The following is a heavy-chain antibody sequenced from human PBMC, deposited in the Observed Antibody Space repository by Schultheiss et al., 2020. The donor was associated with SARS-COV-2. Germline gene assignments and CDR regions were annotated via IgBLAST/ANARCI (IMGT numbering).Heavy chain of an antibody. Sequence: SETLSLTCTVSGGSISSGGYYWSWIRQHPGKGLEWIGYIYYSGSTYYNPSLKSRVTISVDTSKNQFSLKLSSVTAADTAVYYCARRKEDDYGDYTDYWGQGTLVTVSS. V-gene: IGHV4-31*03. CDR3: ARRKEDDYGDYTDY. CDR2: IYYSGST. D-gene: IGHD4-17*01. CDR1: GGSISSGGYY. J-gene: IGHJ4*02.